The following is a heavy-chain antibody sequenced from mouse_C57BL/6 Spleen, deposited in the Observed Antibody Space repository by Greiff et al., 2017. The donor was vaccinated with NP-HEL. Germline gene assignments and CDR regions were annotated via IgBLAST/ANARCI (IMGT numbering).Heavy chain of an antibody. J-gene: IGHJ2*01. V-gene: IGHV1-80*01. Sequence: LMESGAELVKPGASVKISCKASGYAFSSYWMNWVKQRPGKGLEWIGQIYPGDGDTNYNGKFKGKATLTADKSSSTAYMQLSSLTSEDSAVYFCARHSSGYEDYWGQGTTLTVSS. D-gene: IGHD3-2*02. CDR1: GYAFSSYW. CDR2: IYPGDGDT. CDR3: ARHSSGYEDY.